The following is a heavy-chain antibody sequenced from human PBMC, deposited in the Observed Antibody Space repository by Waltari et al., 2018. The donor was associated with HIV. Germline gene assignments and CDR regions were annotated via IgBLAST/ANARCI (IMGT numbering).Heavy chain of an antibody. D-gene: IGHD3-10*01. Sequence: QVQLQESGPGLVKPSQTLSLTCTVSGGSISSGGYYWSCIRQHPGKGLELIGYIYYSGITDSNPSLNSRVTISVDTAKNQFSLKLSSVTAADTAVYYCAREGDGLIDYWGQGTLVTVSS. CDR2: IYYSGIT. CDR3: AREGDGLIDY. V-gene: IGHV4-31*03. CDR1: GGSISSGGYY. J-gene: IGHJ4*02.